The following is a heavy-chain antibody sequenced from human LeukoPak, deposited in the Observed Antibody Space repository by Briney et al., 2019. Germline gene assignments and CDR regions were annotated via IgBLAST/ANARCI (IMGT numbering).Heavy chain of an antibody. CDR1: GFTLSSYS. V-gene: IGHV3-48*02. CDR3: TRRFDS. J-gene: IGHJ4*02. Sequence: GGSLRLSCVASGFTLSSYSMNWVRQAPGKGLKWVSYISDTGSTIAYPDSVKGRFTMSRDEAKNSLHLQMNSLRDEDTAVYYCTRRFDSWGQGVLVTVSS. CDR2: ISDTGSTI.